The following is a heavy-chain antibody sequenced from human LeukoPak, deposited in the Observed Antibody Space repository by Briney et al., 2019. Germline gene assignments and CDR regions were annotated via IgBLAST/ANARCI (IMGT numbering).Heavy chain of an antibody. CDR2: INHSGST. J-gene: IGHJ4*02. D-gene: IGHD3-3*01. Sequence: GSLRLSCTPSGFTFSSHAMSWVRQPPGKGLEWIGEINHSGSTNYNPSLKSRVTISVDTSKNQFSLKLSSVTAADTAVYYCARINYDFWSGSSYYFDYWGQGTLVTVSS. CDR3: ARINYDFWSGSSYYFDY. V-gene: IGHV4-34*01. CDR1: GFTFSSHA.